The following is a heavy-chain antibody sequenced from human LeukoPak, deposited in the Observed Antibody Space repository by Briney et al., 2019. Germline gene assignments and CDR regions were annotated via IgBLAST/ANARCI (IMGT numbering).Heavy chain of an antibody. CDR2: FDHEDGVT. D-gene: IGHD6-19*01. V-gene: IGHV1-24*01. Sequence: ASLKVSCKVSGYTLTELSMHWVRQAPGKGLEWMGGFDHEDGVTIYADKFQGRVTMTEDTSTDTAYMELSSLRSEDTAVYYCATVRRYSSGFNWGQGTLVTVSS. CDR1: GYTLTELS. J-gene: IGHJ4*02. CDR3: ATVRRYSSGFN.